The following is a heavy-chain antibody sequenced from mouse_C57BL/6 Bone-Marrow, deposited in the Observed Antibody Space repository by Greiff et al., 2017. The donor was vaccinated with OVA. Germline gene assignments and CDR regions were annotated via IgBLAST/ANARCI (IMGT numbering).Heavy chain of an antibody. V-gene: IGHV5-4*01. J-gene: IGHJ2*01. CDR2: ISDGGSYT. D-gene: IGHD1-1*01. Sequence: EVMLVESGGGLVKPGGSLKLSCAASGFTFSSYAMSWVRQTPEKRLEWVATISDGGSYTYYPDNVKGRFTISRDNAKNNLYLQMSHLKSEDTAMYYCARDPPYYYGDYCDYWGKGTTLTVSS. CDR3: ARDPPYYYGDYCDY. CDR1: GFTFSSYA.